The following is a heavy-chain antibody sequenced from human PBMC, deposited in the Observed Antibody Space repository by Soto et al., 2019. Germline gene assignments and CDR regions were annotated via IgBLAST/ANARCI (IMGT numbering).Heavy chain of an antibody. CDR2: INHSGST. V-gene: IGHV4-34*01. CDR1: GGSFSGYY. D-gene: IGHD6-13*01. Sequence: QVQLQQWGAGLLKPSETLSLTCAVYGGSFSGYYWSSIRQPPGKGLEWIGEINHSGSTNYNPSLKSRVTISVDTSKNHFSLKLSSVSASDTAVYYCARLYFPLRGSSWLDYWGQGTLVTVSS. J-gene: IGHJ4*02. CDR3: ARLYFPLRGSSWLDY.